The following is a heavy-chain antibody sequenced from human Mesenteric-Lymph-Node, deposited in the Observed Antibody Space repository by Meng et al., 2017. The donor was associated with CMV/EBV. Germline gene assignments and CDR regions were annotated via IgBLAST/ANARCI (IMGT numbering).Heavy chain of an antibody. CDR2: MSPNSGST. CDR3: ARGNLRRVTTDY. V-gene: IGHV1-8*01. J-gene: IGHJ4*02. Sequence: ASVKVSCKASGYPFINYDINWVRQATGQGLEWMGWMSPNSGSTGYAQKFQGRVTMTRDTSISTVYMELSSLRSEDTAVYYCARGNLRRVTTDYWGQGTLVTVSS. D-gene: IGHD4-17*01. CDR1: GYPFINYD.